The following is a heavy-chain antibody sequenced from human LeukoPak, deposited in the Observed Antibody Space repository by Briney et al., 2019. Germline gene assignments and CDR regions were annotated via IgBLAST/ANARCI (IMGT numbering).Heavy chain of an antibody. V-gene: IGHV3-15*01. CDR3: AKRRYSGSYFDY. J-gene: IGHJ4*02. CDR1: GFTFSIAW. Sequence: GGSLRLSCAASGFTFSIAWMTWVRQAPGKGLEWVGRIKSKTDGGTTDYAAPVRGRFTISRDNSKNTLYLQMNSLRAEDTAVYYCAKRRYSGSYFDYWGQGTLVTVSS. CDR2: IKSKTDGGTT. D-gene: IGHD1-26*01.